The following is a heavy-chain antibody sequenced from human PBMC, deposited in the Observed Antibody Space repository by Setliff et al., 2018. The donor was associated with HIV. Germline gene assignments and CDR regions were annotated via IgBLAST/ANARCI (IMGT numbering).Heavy chain of an antibody. CDR2: MYDSETT. V-gene: IGHV4-38-2*02. CDR3: ARHQKVSFMSDH. D-gene: IGHD3-16*01. Sequence: SETLSLTCIVSGYSVSSGYYWGWIRQPPGKGLQWIGAMYDSETTYYNPSLKSRVTMSVDASRNRFSPKLSSVTAADTAIYYCARHQKVSFMSDHWGQGMLVTVSS. CDR1: GYSVSSGYY. J-gene: IGHJ4*02.